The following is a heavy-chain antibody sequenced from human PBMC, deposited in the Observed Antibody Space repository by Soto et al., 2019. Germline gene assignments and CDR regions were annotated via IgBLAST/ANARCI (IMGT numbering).Heavy chain of an antibody. D-gene: IGHD6-19*01. J-gene: IGHJ1*01. CDR3: AKGVPGIAVAGTGYFQH. V-gene: IGHV3-23*01. Sequence: PGGSLRLSCAASGFTFSSYGMSWVRQAPGKGLEWVSGISGSGDSTYYADSVKGRFTISRDNSKNTLYLQMNSLRAEDTAVYYCAKGVPGIAVAGTGYFQHWGQGTLVTAPQ. CDR1: GFTFSSYG. CDR2: ISGSGDST.